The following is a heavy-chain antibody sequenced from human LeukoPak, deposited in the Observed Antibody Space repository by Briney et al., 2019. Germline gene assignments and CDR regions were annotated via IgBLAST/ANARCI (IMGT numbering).Heavy chain of an antibody. V-gene: IGHV3-48*01. CDR2: ISGRSSTI. J-gene: IGHJ4*02. D-gene: IGHD1-26*01. CDR1: AFTFIDYS. Sequence: GGSLRLSCAASAFTFIDYSMNWVRQAPGKGLEWISYISGRSSTIYYADSVRGRFTISRDNAKNSMYLQMNSLRAEDTAVYYCARDRLTSGSYFFDYWGQGTLVTVSS. CDR3: ARDRLTSGSYFFDY.